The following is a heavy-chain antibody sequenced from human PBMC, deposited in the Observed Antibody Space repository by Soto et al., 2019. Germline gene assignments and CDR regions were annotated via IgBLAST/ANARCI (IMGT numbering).Heavy chain of an antibody. CDR3: ARTMAAAGTFDY. V-gene: IGHV3-74*01. D-gene: IGHD6-13*01. CDR1: GFTFSSYW. J-gene: IGHJ4*02. Sequence: GGSLRLSCAASGFTFSSYWMHWVRQAPGKGLVWVSRINSDGSSTSYADSVKGRFTISRDNAKNTLYLQMNSLRAEDTAVYYCARTMAAAGTFDYWGQGTLVTVSS. CDR2: INSDGSST.